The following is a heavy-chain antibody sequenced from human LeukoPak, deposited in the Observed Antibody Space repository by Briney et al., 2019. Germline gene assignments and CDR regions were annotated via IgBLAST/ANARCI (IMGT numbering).Heavy chain of an antibody. Sequence: SETLSLTCTVSGGSISSYYWSWIRQPPGKGLEWIGYIYYRGSANYNPSLKSRVTISVDTSNNHFSLKLSSVTAADTAVYYCATQVATHAFDIWGQGTMVTVSS. CDR1: GGSISSYY. CDR3: ATQVATHAFDI. J-gene: IGHJ3*02. V-gene: IGHV4-59*01. D-gene: IGHD5-12*01. CDR2: IYYRGSA.